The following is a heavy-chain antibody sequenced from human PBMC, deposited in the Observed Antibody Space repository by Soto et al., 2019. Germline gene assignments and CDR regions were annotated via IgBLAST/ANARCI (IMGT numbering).Heavy chain of an antibody. J-gene: IGHJ5*02. V-gene: IGHV1-3*01. CDR3: ARGHYAAYNWFDP. Sequence: ASVKVSCKTSGYTFTSYSLHWVRQAPGQRLEWMGWINGGNGSTTYSQKFQGRLTITMDTSASTAYMELSSLRSDVTTLYYCARGHYAAYNWFDPWGQGTLVTVSS. CDR1: GYTFTSYS. CDR2: INGGNGST. D-gene: IGHD3-16*01.